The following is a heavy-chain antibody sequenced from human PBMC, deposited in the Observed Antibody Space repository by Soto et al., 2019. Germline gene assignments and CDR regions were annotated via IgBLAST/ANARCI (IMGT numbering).Heavy chain of an antibody. CDR1: GFTFSSYS. J-gene: IGHJ4*02. D-gene: IGHD1-26*01. V-gene: IGHV3-48*02. CDR3: ARDPQRSYYVGDYFDY. CDR2: ISSSSSTI. Sequence: GGSLRLSCAASGFTFSSYSMNWVRQAPGKGLEWVSYISSSSSTIYYADSVKGRFTISRDNAKNSLYLQMNSLRDEDTAVYYCARDPQRSYYVGDYFDYWGQGTLVTVSS.